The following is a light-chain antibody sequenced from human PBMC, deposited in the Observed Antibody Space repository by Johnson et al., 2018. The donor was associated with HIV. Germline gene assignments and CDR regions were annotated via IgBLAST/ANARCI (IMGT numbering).Light chain of an antibody. CDR1: SSTIGNNY. CDR2: DTY. CDR3: GTWDSSLSAGDV. Sequence: QSVLTQPPSVSAAPGQKVTISCSGSSSTIGNNYVSWYQQLPGTAPKLLIYDTYKRFFEIPDRFSGSKSGTSATLGITGLQTGDEADYYCGTWDSSLSAGDVFGTGTKVTVL. V-gene: IGLV1-51*01. J-gene: IGLJ1*01.